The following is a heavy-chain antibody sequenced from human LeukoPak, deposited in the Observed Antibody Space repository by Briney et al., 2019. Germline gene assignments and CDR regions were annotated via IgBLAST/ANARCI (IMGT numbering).Heavy chain of an antibody. CDR3: AKEIDTLGTNAFDI. J-gene: IGHJ3*02. Sequence: GGSLRLSCAASGFSFDDYPMHWARQAPGKGLEWVSLINEDGGKTFYADSVRGRFTISRDNSKNSLYLQMNSLRTEDTALYYCAKEIDTLGTNAFDIWGQGTIVTVSS. V-gene: IGHV3-43*02. D-gene: IGHD2-15*01. CDR1: GFSFDDYP. CDR2: INEDGGKT.